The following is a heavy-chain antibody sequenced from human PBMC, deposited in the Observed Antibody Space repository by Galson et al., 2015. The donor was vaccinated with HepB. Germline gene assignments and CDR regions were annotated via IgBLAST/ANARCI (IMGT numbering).Heavy chain of an antibody. CDR3: ARTPRDGYNSYYFDY. CDR1: GFTFSSYA. Sequence: SLRLSCAASGFTFSSYAMHWVRQAPGKGLEWVAVISYDGSNKYYADSVKGRFTISRDNSKNTLYLQMNSLRAEDTAVYYCARTPRDGYNSYYFDYWGQGTLVTVSS. CDR2: ISYDGSNK. D-gene: IGHD5-24*01. V-gene: IGHV3-30-3*01. J-gene: IGHJ4*02.